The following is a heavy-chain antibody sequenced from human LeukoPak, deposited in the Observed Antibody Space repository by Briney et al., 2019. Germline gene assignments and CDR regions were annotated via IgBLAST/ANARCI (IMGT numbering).Heavy chain of an antibody. V-gene: IGHV4-4*02. CDR2: ISRGRGT. D-gene: IGHD1-1*01. Sequence: PSGTLSLTCAVSGGSISSRDWWSWVRQPPGKGLEWIGEISRGRGTNYNPSLKSRVTISVDKSKSQFSLNLSSVTAADTAVYYCANDDSYRMDVWGQGTTVTVSS. CDR3: ANDDSYRMDV. J-gene: IGHJ6*02. CDR1: GGSISSRDW.